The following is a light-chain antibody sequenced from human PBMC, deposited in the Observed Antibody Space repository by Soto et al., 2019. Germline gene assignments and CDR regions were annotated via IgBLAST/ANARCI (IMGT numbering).Light chain of an antibody. CDR1: QTITSY. V-gene: IGKV1-39*01. CDR3: QQSSSTLVYT. Sequence: DIQMTQSPSSLSASVGDRVTITCRASQTITSYLNWYQQKPGKAPKLLIYGGSSLQSGVPSRFGGSGSGTDFTLTISSLQPEDFATYYCQQSSSTLVYTFGPGTKVEI. CDR2: GGS. J-gene: IGKJ2*01.